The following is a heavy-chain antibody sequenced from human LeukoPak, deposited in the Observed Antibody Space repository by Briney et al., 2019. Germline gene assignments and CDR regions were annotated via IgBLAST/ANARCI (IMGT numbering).Heavy chain of an antibody. CDR1: GFTFDDYA. Sequence: GGSLRLSCAASGFTFDDYAMHWVRQAPGKGLEWVSGISWNSGSISYADSVKGRFTISRDNAKNSLYLQMNSLRAEDTALYYCAKGPNSYPLTAWFDPWGQGTLVTVSS. J-gene: IGHJ5*02. CDR2: ISWNSGSI. V-gene: IGHV3-9*01. CDR3: AKGPNSYPLTAWFDP. D-gene: IGHD5-18*01.